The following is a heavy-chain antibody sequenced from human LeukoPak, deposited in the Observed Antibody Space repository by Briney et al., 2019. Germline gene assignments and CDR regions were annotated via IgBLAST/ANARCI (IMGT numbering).Heavy chain of an antibody. CDR3: AKIPYGDYVLDYYYYMDV. J-gene: IGHJ6*03. D-gene: IGHD4-17*01. Sequence: GGSLRLSCAASGFTFSSYWMSWVRQAPGKGLEWVAFIRYDGSKKFYADSVKGRFTISRDNSKNTLYLQMYSLRAEDTAVYYCAKIPYGDYVLDYYYYMDVWGKGTTVTISS. CDR2: IRYDGSKK. CDR1: GFTFSSYW. V-gene: IGHV3-30*02.